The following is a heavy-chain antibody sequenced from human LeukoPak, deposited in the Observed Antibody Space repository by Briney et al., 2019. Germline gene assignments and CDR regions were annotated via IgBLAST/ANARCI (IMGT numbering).Heavy chain of an antibody. CDR3: ARVYSSGWYGGSWFDP. CDR1: GYTFTIYG. V-gene: IGHV1-18*01. Sequence: ASVKVSCKASGYTFTIYGISWARQAPGQGLEWMGWISAYNGNTNYAQKLQGRVTMTTDTSTSTAYMELRSLRSDDTAVYYCARVYSSGWYGGSWFDPWGQGTLVTVSS. CDR2: ISAYNGNT. D-gene: IGHD6-19*01. J-gene: IGHJ5*02.